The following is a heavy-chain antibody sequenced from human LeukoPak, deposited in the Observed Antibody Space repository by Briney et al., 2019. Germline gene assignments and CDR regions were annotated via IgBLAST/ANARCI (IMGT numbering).Heavy chain of an antibody. Sequence: ASVKVSCKTSGYSFTTSYIHWVRQAPGQGLEWMGGIRPSRGDTNYAQKFPGRVTMTRATSTSTAYLDLSSLRSADTAVYYCARDGDYGTGSYYRGCIDSWGQGTPVTVSP. CDR1: GYSFTTSY. V-gene: IGHV1-2*02. D-gene: IGHD3-10*01. CDR3: ARDGDYGTGSYYRGCIDS. CDR2: IRPSRGDT. J-gene: IGHJ4*02.